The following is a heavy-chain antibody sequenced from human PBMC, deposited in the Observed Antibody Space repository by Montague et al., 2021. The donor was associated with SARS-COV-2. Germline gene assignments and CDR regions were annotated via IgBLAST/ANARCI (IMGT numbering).Heavy chain of an antibody. CDR2: IHHSGST. CDR3: ATQAGGFTSGSFDY. CDR1: GGSINSFY. D-gene: IGHD6-13*01. V-gene: IGHV4-59*08. Sequence: SETLSLTCTVSGGSINSFYWSWVRQSPGKRMEWIGYIHHSGSTKYNPSLQSRVTMSLDTSRNQLSLKLSSVTAADTAIYYCATQAGGFTSGSFDYWGQGTLVTVPS. J-gene: IGHJ4*02.